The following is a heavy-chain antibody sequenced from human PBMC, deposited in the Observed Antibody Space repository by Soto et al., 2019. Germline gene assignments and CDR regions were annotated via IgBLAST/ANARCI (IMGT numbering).Heavy chain of an antibody. CDR3: ARSGDYNYYMDV. CDR2: IYYSGST. CDR1: GGSISSYY. D-gene: IGHD2-15*01. V-gene: IGHV4-59*01. J-gene: IGHJ6*03. Sequence: SETPSLTCTVSGGSISSYYWSWIRQPPGKGLEWIGYIYYSGSTNYNPSLKSRVTISVDTSKNQFSLKLSSVTAADTAVYYCARSGDYNYYMDVWGKGTTVTVSS.